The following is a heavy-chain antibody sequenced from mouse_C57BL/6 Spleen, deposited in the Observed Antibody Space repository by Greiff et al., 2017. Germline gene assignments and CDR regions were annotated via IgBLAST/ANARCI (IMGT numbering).Heavy chain of an antibody. J-gene: IGHJ3*01. V-gene: IGHV1-64*01. CDR3: ARDGNYVWFAY. CDR2: IHPNSGST. CDR1: GYTFTSYW. D-gene: IGHD2-1*01. Sequence: VQLQQPGAELVKPGASVKLSCKASGYTFTSYWMHWVKQRPGQGLEWIGMIHPNSGSTNYNEKFKRKATLTVDKSSSTAYMQLSSLTSEDSAVYYCARDGNYVWFAYWGQETLVTVSA.